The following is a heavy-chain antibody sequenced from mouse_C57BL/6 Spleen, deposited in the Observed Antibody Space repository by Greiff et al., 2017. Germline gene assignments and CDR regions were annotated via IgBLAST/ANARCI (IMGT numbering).Heavy chain of an antibody. D-gene: IGHD2-2*01. J-gene: IGHJ4*01. CDR2: IYWDDDK. CDR3: ARRAGIYYGYDVGNYYAMDY. Sequence: QVTLKVSGPGILQSSQTLSLTCSFSGFSLSTSGMGVSWIRQPSGKGLEWLAHIYWDDDKRYNPSLKSRLTISKDTSRNQVFLKITSVDTADTATYYCARRAGIYYGYDVGNYYAMDYWGQGTSVTVSS. V-gene: IGHV8-12*01. CDR1: GFSLSTSGMG.